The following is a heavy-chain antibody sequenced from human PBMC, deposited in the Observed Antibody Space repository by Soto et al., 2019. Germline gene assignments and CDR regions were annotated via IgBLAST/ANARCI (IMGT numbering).Heavy chain of an antibody. J-gene: IGHJ6*02. D-gene: IGHD3-9*01. V-gene: IGHV1-18*01. Sequence: GASVKVSCKASGYTFTSYGISWVRQAPGQGLEWMGWISAYNGNTNYAQKLQGRVTMTTDTSTSTAYMELRSLRSDDTAVYYCARSLRVLTGYYHYYGMDVWGQGTTVTVSS. CDR2: ISAYNGNT. CDR1: GYTFTSYG. CDR3: ARSLRVLTGYYHYYGMDV.